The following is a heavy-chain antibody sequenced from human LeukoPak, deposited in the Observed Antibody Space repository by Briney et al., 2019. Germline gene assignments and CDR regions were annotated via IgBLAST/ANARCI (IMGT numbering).Heavy chain of an antibody. CDR1: GYTFTGYY. CDR2: ISAYNGNT. J-gene: IGHJ5*02. CDR3: ARDAPDAIPMIGREDYNNWLDP. D-gene: IGHD3-22*01. V-gene: IGHV1-18*04. Sequence: ASVKVSCKASGYTFTGYYMHWVRQAPGQGLEWMGWISAYNGNTNYAQKLQGRVTMTTDTSTSTAYMELSSLRSEDTAVYYCARDAPDAIPMIGREDYNNWLDPWGQGTLVTVPS.